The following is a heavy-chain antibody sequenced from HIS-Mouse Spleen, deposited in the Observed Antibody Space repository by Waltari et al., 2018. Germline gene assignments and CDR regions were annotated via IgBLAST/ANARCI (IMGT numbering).Heavy chain of an antibody. D-gene: IGHD6-19*01. V-gene: IGHV3-30*18. CDR2: ISYDGSNK. CDR3: AKASSGWLDY. J-gene: IGHJ4*02. CDR1: GFTFSSYG. Sequence: QGQLVESGGGVVQPGRSLRLSSAASGFTFSSYGMHWVRQAPGKGLEWVAVISYDGSNKYYADSVKGRFTISRDNSKNTLYLQMNSLRAEDTAVYYCAKASSGWLDYWGQGTLVTVSS.